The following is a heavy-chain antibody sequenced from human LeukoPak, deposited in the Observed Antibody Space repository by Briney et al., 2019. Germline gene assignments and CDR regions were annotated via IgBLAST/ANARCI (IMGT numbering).Heavy chain of an antibody. V-gene: IGHV3-73*01. Sequence: PGGSLRLSCATSGFTFSGSAIHWVRQASGKGLEWVGRIRSKANNYATAYAASVKGRFTISRDDSKNTAYLQMNSLKTEDTAVYYCARLQGDAFDIWGQGTMVTVSS. J-gene: IGHJ3*02. CDR3: ARLQGDAFDI. CDR1: GFTFSGSA. CDR2: IRSKANNYAT.